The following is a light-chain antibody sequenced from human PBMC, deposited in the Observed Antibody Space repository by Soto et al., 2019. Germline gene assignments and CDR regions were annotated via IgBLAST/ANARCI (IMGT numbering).Light chain of an antibody. J-gene: IGKJ1*01. CDR2: WAS. Sequence: DIVMTQSPDSLAVSLGERATMNCKSSQSVLYRSNNKNQIAWYQQTPGQPPKLLIYWASIRESGIPDRFSGSGSGTDFTLTISSLQAEDVAVDYCQQYHGSPPTFGQGTKVEIK. CDR3: QQYHGSPPT. V-gene: IGKV4-1*01. CDR1: QSVLYRSNNKNQ.